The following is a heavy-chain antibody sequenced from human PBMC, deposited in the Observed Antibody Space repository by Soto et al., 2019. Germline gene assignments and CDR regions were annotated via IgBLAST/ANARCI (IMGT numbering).Heavy chain of an antibody. Sequence: ASVKVSCKASGYTFTGYYMHWVRQAPGQGLEWMGWINPNSGGTNYAQKFQGWVTMTRDTSISTAYMELSRLRSDDTAVYYCAREGIAAAGTGCDAFDIWGQGTMVTVSS. D-gene: IGHD6-13*01. CDR2: INPNSGGT. J-gene: IGHJ3*02. V-gene: IGHV1-2*04. CDR1: GYTFTGYY. CDR3: AREGIAAAGTGCDAFDI.